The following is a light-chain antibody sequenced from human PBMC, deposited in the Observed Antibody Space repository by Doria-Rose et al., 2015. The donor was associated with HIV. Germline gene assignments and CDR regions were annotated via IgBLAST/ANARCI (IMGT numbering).Light chain of an antibody. Sequence: DIRVTQSPESLGMSLGERATLNCKSNQSLLYTSKNYLARYQQKPGQPPKLLIHWASTRQSGVPARCSGSGSGTDFTLTISSLEAEDVAVYYCHQYYDTPSFGPGTTVDIK. CDR1: QSLLYTSKNY. CDR3: HQYYDTPS. V-gene: IGKV4-1*01. J-gene: IGKJ3*01. CDR2: WAS.